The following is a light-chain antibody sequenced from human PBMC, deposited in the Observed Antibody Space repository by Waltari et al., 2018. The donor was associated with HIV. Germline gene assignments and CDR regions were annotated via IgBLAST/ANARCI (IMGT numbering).Light chain of an antibody. CDR3: QTWDNDIAV. Sequence: YELTQPPSMSVSPGQTASITCSGDKLGDEFVYWYQLRPGQSPVMVIYQDSERPSGIPERFSGSNSGNTATLTISGTQATDEADYYCQTWDNDIAVFGGGTKLTIL. CDR1: KLGDEF. J-gene: IGLJ2*01. V-gene: IGLV3-1*01. CDR2: QDS.